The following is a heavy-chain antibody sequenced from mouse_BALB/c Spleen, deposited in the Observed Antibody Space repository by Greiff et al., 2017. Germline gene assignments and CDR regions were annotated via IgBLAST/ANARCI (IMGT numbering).Heavy chain of an antibody. CDR3: ASGLRLPYYAMDY. D-gene: IGHD1-2*01. Sequence: QVQLKESGAELMKPGASVKISCKATGYTFSSYWIEWVKQRPGHGLEWIGEILPGSGSTNYNEKFKGKATFTADTSSNTAYMQLSSLTSEDSAVYYCASGLRLPYYAMDYWGQGTSVTVSS. J-gene: IGHJ4*01. CDR1: GYTFSSYW. CDR2: ILPGSGST. V-gene: IGHV1-9*01.